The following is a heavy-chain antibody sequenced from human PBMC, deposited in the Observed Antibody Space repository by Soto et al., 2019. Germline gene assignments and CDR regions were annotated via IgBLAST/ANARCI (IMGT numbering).Heavy chain of an antibody. V-gene: IGHV3-30*18. D-gene: IGHD3-22*01. J-gene: IGHJ4*02. CDR2: ISYDGSNK. Sequence: QVQLVGSGGGVVQPGRSLRLSCAASGFTFSSYGMHWVRQAPGKGLEWVAVISYDGSNKYYADSVKGRFTISRDNSKNQLYLQMNSLIAEDTAVYYCAKTMIGTYYFDYWGQGTLVTVSS. CDR3: AKTMIGTYYFDY. CDR1: GFTFSSYG.